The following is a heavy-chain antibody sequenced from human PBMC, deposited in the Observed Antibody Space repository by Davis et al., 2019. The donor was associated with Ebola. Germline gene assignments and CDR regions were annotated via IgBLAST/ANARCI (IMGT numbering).Heavy chain of an antibody. V-gene: IGHV3-48*02. CDR2: IDLSSRTI. CDR1: GFIFSSYS. CDR3: ARVPNSKFYFDS. D-gene: IGHD1-7*01. J-gene: IGHJ4*02. Sequence: PGGSLRLSCAASGFIFSSYSMNWVRQAPGKGLEWVSYIDLSSRTIYYADSVKGRFTISRDNAKNSLYLQMNSLRDEDTALYYCARVPNSKFYFDSWGQGTLVTVSS.